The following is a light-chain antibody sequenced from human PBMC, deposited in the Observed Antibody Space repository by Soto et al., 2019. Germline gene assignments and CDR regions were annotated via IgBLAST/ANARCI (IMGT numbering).Light chain of an antibody. V-gene: IGLV2-23*01. CDR3: CSYAGSSTPGV. Sequence: QSALTQPASVSGSPGQSITIPCTGTSSDVGSYNLVSWYQQHPGKAPKLMIYEGSKRPSGVSNRFSGSKSGNTASLTISGLQAEDEADYYCCSYAGSSTPGVFGTGTKVT. CDR1: SSDVGSYNL. J-gene: IGLJ1*01. CDR2: EGS.